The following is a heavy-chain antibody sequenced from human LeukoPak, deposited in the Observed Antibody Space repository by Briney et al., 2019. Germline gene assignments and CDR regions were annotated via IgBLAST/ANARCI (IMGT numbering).Heavy chain of an antibody. CDR3: ARVKYSSGWYVPVY. CDR2: INSDGSST. Sequence: GGSLRLSCAASGFTFSSYWMHWVRQAPGKGLVWVSRINSDGSSTSYADSVKGRFTISRDNAKNTLYLQMNSLRAEDTAVYYCARVKYSSGWYVPVYWGQGTLVTVSS. V-gene: IGHV3-74*01. J-gene: IGHJ4*02. D-gene: IGHD6-19*01. CDR1: GFTFSSYW.